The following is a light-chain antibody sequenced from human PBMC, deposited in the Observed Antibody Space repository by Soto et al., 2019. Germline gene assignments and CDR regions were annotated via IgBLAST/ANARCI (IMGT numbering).Light chain of an antibody. J-gene: IGKJ1*01. V-gene: IGKV1-39*01. CDR1: QSISSY. CDR3: QQSYSTPRT. CDR2: AAS. Sequence: DIQMTQSPSSLSASVGDRVTITCRASQSISSYLNWYQQKPGRAPNLLIFAASSLQSGVPSRFSGSGSGTLFTLTISSLHPEDFATYYCQQSYSTPRTFGQGTKVEVK.